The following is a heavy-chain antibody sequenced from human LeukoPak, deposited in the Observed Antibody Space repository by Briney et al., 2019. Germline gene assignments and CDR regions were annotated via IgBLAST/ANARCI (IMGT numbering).Heavy chain of an antibody. CDR3: ARARMADTMGRWFDP. J-gene: IGHJ5*02. Sequence: ASVKVSGKASGYTFTSYYIHWVRQAPGQGLEWMGIITPSGGSTGHAQKFQGRVTMTRDTSTSTVYMELSSLRSDDTAVYYCARARMADTMGRWFDPWGQGTLVTVSS. D-gene: IGHD1-26*01. CDR2: ITPSGGST. CDR1: GYTFTSYY. V-gene: IGHV1-46*01.